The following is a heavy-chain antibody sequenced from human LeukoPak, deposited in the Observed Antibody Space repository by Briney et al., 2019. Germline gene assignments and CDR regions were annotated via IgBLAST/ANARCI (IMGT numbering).Heavy chain of an antibody. Sequence: SETLSLTCTVSGGSISSYYWSWIRQPPGKGLEWIGYIYYSGSTNYNPSLKSRVTISVDTSKNQFSLKLSSVTAADTAVYYCAKNYGRNGMDVWGQGTTVTVSS. V-gene: IGHV4-59*01. CDR1: GGSISSYY. J-gene: IGHJ6*02. CDR2: IYYSGST. CDR3: AKNYGRNGMDV. D-gene: IGHD4-17*01.